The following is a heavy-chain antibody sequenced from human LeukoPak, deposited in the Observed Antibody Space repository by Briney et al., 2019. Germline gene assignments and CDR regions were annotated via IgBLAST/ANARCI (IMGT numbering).Heavy chain of an antibody. J-gene: IGHJ5*02. CDR3: ARGRGQWLVFAWFDP. CDR1: GGSFSGYY. V-gene: IGHV4-34*01. CDR2: INHSGST. Sequence: SETLSLTCAVYGGSFSGYYWSWIRQPPGKGLEWIGEINHSGSTNYNPSLKSRVTISVDTSKNQFSLKLSSVTAADTAVYYCARGRGQWLVFAWFDPWGQGTLVTVSP. D-gene: IGHD6-19*01.